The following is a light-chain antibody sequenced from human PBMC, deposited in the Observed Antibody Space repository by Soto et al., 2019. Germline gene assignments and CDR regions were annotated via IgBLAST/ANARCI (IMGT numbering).Light chain of an antibody. J-gene: IGKJ4*01. CDR1: QSTSRW. CDR3: QQYGSYPLT. Sequence: DIQMTQSPSTLSASIGDRVTITCRASQSTSRWLAWYQQKPGKAPKVLIYKASNLESGVPSRFSGSGSGTEFTLTISSLQPDDSATYYCQQYGSYPLTFGGGTKVEVK. CDR2: KAS. V-gene: IGKV1-5*03.